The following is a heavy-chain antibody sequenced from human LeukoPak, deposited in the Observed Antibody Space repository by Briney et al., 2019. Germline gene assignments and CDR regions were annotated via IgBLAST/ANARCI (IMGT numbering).Heavy chain of an antibody. D-gene: IGHD3-10*01. CDR3: ARAMVRGVVPIDY. CDR2: ISAYNGNT. J-gene: IGHJ4*02. V-gene: IGHV1-18*01. Sequence: GASVKVSCKASGYTFTGFTIHWVRQAPGQGLEWMGWISAYNGNTNYAQKLQGRVTMTTDTSTSTAYMELRSLRSDDTAVYYCARAMVRGVVPIDYWGQGTLVTVSS. CDR1: GYTFTGFT.